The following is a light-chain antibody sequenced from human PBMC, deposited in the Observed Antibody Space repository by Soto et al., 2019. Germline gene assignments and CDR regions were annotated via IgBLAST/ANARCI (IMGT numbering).Light chain of an antibody. J-gene: IGLJ1*01. CDR1: SSDVGGYNF. Sequence: QSALTQPRSVSGTPGQSGTISCTETSSDVGGYNFVSWYQQHPGKAPKLMIYDVSKRPSGVPDRFSGSKSGNTASLTISGLQAEDEADYYCCSYAGSYTYVFGTGTKVTVL. CDR2: DVS. V-gene: IGLV2-11*01. CDR3: CSYAGSYTYV.